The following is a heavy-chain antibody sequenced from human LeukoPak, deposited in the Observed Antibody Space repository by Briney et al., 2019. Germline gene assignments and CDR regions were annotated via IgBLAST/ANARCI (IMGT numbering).Heavy chain of an antibody. Sequence: SETLSLTCTVSGYSISSGYYWGWIRQPPGKGLEWIGSIYHSGSTYYNPSLKSRVTISVDTSKNQFSLKLSSVTAADTAVYYCARAYDIEGGRWFDPWGQGTLVTVSS. CDR1: GYSISSGYY. CDR3: ARAYDIEGGRWFDP. CDR2: IYHSGST. J-gene: IGHJ5*02. D-gene: IGHD3-9*01. V-gene: IGHV4-38-2*02.